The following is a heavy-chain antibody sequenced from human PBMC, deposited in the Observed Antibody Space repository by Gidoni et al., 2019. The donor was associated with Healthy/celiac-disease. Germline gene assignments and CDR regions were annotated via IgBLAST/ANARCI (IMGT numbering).Heavy chain of an antibody. V-gene: IGHV2-26*01. CDR3: ARNGGYDSSEWDY. Sequence: VPLTESGPVLLEPTDTLTLTCHVSGFSLSNARMGVSWIRQPPGKALEWLAHISSNDEKSYSTSLKSRLTISKDTSKRQVVLTMTNMDTVDTATYYCARNGGYDSSEWDYWGQGTLVTVSS. CDR2: ISSNDEK. D-gene: IGHD3-22*01. J-gene: IGHJ4*02. CDR1: GFSLSNARMG.